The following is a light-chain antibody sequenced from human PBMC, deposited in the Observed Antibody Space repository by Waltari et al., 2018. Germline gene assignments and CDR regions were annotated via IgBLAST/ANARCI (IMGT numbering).Light chain of an antibody. J-gene: IGLJ3*02. CDR3: SSFATSGIWV. CDR2: EDS. Sequence: QSALTPPASVSGSPGQSITISCTGTNSDIGNYNLVPWYQQYPGKAPKLVIYEDSQRPSGVSHRFSGSKSGNTASLTISGLQADDESDFHCSSFATSGIWVFGGGTRLTVL. V-gene: IGLV2-23*01. CDR1: NSDIGNYNL.